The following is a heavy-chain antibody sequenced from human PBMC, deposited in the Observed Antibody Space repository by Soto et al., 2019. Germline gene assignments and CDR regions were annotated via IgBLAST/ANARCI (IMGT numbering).Heavy chain of an antibody. CDR1: GYSFTSYW. CDR3: ARLFRGLGSGSHPMSMDV. J-gene: IGHJ6*02. CDR2: IDPSDSYT. D-gene: IGHD3-10*02. V-gene: IGHV5-10-1*01. Sequence: GESLKISCKGSGYSFTSYWISWVRQMPGKGLEWMGRIDPSDSYTNYSPSFQGHVTISADKSISTAYLQWSSLKASDTAMYYCARLFRGLGSGSHPMSMDVWGQGTTVTVSS.